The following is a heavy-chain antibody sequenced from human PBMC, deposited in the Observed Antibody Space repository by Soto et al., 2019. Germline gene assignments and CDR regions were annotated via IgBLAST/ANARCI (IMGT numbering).Heavy chain of an antibody. V-gene: IGHV3-30*18. Sequence: QVQLVESGGGVVQPGRSLRLSCAASGFTFSSYGMHWVRQGPGKGLEWVAVISYDGSNKYYADSVKGRFTISRDNSKNTLYLQMNSLRAEDTAVYCCAKDGRGPYSSSWYDWFDPWGQGTLVTVSS. J-gene: IGHJ5*02. CDR2: ISYDGSNK. D-gene: IGHD6-13*01. CDR3: AKDGRGPYSSSWYDWFDP. CDR1: GFTFSSYG.